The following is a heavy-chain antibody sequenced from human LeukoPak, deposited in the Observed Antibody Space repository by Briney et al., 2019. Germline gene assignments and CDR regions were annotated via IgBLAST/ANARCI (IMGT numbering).Heavy chain of an antibody. V-gene: IGHV4-30-4*01. CDR1: GGSISSGDYS. CDR2: IYYSGST. Sequence: PSETLSLTCTVSGGSISSGDYSWSWIRQPPGKGLEWIGYIYYSGSTYYNPSLKSRVTISVDTSKNQFSLKLSSVTAADTAVYYCAREADYYDSSGYYYSPLYYFDYWGQGTLVTVSS. CDR3: AREADYYDSSGYYYSPLYYFDY. J-gene: IGHJ4*02. D-gene: IGHD3-22*01.